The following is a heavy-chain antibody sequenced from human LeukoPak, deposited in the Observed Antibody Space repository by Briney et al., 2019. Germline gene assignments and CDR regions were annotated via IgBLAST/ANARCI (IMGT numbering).Heavy chain of an antibody. CDR3: ARVGSSGWSQKYYFDY. CDR1: GGSISSYY. D-gene: IGHD6-19*01. J-gene: IGHJ4*02. V-gene: IGHV4-59*01. CDR2: IYYSGST. Sequence: KPSETLSLTCTVSGGSISSYYWSWIRQPPGKGLEWIGYIYYSGSTNYNPSLKSRVTISVDTSKNQFSLKLSSVTAADTAVYYCARVGSSGWSQKYYFDYRGQGTLVTVSS.